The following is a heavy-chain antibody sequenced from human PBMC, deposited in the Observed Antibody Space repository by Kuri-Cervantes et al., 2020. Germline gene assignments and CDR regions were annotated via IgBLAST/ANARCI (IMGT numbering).Heavy chain of an antibody. Sequence: LSLTCAASGFTFSSYAMHWVRQAPGKGLEWVAVISYDGSNKYYADSVKGRFTISRDNPKNTLYLQMNSLRAEDTAVYYCARENPRRDGYNNDLDYWGQGTLVTVSS. D-gene: IGHD5-24*01. CDR1: GFTFSSYA. V-gene: IGHV3-30-3*01. CDR3: ARENPRRDGYNNDLDY. CDR2: ISYDGSNK. J-gene: IGHJ4*02.